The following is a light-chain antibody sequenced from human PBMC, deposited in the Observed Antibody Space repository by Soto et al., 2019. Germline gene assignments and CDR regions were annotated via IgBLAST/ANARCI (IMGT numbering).Light chain of an antibody. V-gene: IGLV2-23*01. Sequence: QSALAQPASVSGSPGESITISCIGTRNDIGSYRFVSWYQQHPGEAPKLMISEGSKRPSGTSNRFSGSKSGNTASLRISGLQAEDEADYYCCSYAGSSTWVFGGGTKVTVL. CDR1: RNDIGSYRF. CDR2: EGS. J-gene: IGLJ3*02. CDR3: CSYAGSSTWV.